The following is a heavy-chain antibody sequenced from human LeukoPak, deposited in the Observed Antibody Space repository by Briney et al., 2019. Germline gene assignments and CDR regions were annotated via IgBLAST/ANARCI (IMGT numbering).Heavy chain of an antibody. D-gene: IGHD3-22*01. CDR1: GGTFSSYA. Sequence: SVKVSCKASGGTFSSYAISWVRQAPGQGLEWMGGIIPIFGTANYAQKFQGRVTITADESTSTAYMQLSSLRSEDTAVYYCARGSYYYDSSGYYRFDYGGQGTLVTVSS. V-gene: IGHV1-69*01. CDR3: ARGSYYYDSSGYYRFDY. CDR2: IIPIFGTA. J-gene: IGHJ4*02.